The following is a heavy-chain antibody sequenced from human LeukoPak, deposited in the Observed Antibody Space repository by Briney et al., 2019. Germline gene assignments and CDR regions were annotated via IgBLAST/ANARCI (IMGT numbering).Heavy chain of an antibody. D-gene: IGHD5-12*01. Sequence: SETLSLTCSVSGGSISSYYWSWIRQTAGKGLEWIGRINASGSTRFNPSLKSRVTMSVDTSKNQFSRKLSSVTAADTAVYFCARGMAVAYDYNWFDPWGQGTLVTVSS. CDR2: INASGST. J-gene: IGHJ5*02. CDR3: ARGMAVAYDYNWFDP. CDR1: GGSISSYY. V-gene: IGHV4-4*07.